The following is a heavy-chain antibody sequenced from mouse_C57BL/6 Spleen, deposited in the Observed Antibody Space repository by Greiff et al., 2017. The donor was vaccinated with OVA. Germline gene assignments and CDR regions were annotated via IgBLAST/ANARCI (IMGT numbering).Heavy chain of an antibody. D-gene: IGHD2-2*01. Sequence: EVKVVESGGGLVKPGGSLKLSCAASGFTFSDYGMHWVRQAPEKGLEWVAYISSGSSTIYYADTVKGRFTISRDNAKNTLFLQMTSLRSEDTAMYYCARRMVTTDWYFDVWGTGTTVTVSS. CDR1: GFTFSDYG. V-gene: IGHV5-17*01. CDR3: ARRMVTTDWYFDV. CDR2: ISSGSSTI. J-gene: IGHJ1*03.